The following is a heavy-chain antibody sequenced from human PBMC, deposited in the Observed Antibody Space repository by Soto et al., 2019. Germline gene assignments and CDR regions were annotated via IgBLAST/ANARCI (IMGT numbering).Heavy chain of an antibody. CDR1: GFTFTTYA. J-gene: IGHJ4*02. CDR2: ISTNAARE. V-gene: IGHV3-64D*08. CDR3: VKVPRSIVVPSYFDY. Sequence: GGSLRLSCSASGFTFTTYAMYWVRQAPGKGLEYVSGISTNAAREDYADSVKGRFTISRDNSKNTLYLQMTSLRVEDTAVYYCVKVPRSIVVPSYFDYWGQGALVTVSS. D-gene: IGHD1-26*01.